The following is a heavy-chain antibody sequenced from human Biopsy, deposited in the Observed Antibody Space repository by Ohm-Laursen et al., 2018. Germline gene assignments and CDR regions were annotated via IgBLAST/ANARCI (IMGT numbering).Heavy chain of an antibody. Sequence: ILSLTCTVSGDSISSYYWGWIRQPPGKGLEWIGYVYYTGSTDYNPSLQSRVSISVDTSRNQVSLTLSSVTAADTAVYYCARDSGILNYGNFKYYHYYGMDVWGQGTKVTVSS. CDR3: ARDSGILNYGNFKYYHYYGMDV. CDR1: GDSISSYY. J-gene: IGHJ6*02. D-gene: IGHD4-11*01. V-gene: IGHV4-59*01. CDR2: VYYTGST.